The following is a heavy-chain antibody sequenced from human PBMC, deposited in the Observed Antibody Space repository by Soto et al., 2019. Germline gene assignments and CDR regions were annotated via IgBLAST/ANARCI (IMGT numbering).Heavy chain of an antibody. Sequence: ASVKVSCKASGGTFSSYAISWVRQAPGQGLEWMGGIIPIFGTANYAQKFQGRVTITADESTSTAYMELSSLRSEDTAVYYCARDNLARAYYYDGSGGDYWGQGTLVTVSS. CDR2: IIPIFGTA. CDR3: ARDNLARAYYYDGSGGDY. CDR1: GGTFSSYA. J-gene: IGHJ4*02. D-gene: IGHD3-22*01. V-gene: IGHV1-69*13.